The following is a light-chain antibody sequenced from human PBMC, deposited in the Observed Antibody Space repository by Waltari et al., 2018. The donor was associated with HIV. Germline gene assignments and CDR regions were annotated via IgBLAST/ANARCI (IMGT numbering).Light chain of an antibody. Sequence: QSALTQPASVSGSPLQSITISCPGTSSDVNTYNLVSWYQQHPGKAHKLIIYEVTKRPSGVPNRVSGEKSGNTASLTISGLQNEDEADYYCCEYAGSRSVVFGGGTMLTVL. CDR3: CEYAGSRSVV. CDR1: SSDVNTYNL. J-gene: IGLJ2*01. V-gene: IGLV2-23*02. CDR2: EVT.